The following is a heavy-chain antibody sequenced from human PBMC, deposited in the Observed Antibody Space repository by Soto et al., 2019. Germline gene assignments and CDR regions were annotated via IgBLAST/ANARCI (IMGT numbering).Heavy chain of an antibody. D-gene: IGHD4-17*01. CDR1: GFTFSDYG. V-gene: IGHV3-21*01. CDR2: ISRSGTSI. CDR3: ASFIDGDSGDL. J-gene: IGHJ4*02. Sequence: EVQLVESGGGLVKPGGSLRLSCAASGFTFSDYGMNWVRQAPGKGLEWVAFISRSGTSINYADSVKGRFTISRDNAKNSLSLQMNSLRAEDTAVYYCASFIDGDSGDLWGQGTLVTVSS.